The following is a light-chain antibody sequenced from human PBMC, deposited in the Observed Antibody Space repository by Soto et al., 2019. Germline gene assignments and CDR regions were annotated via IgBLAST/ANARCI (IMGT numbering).Light chain of an antibody. Sequence: DIVMTQSPDSLAVSLGERATINCKSSQNVLYSSNNKNYLAWYQHKPGQPPKLLIYWASTRESGVPDRFSGSGSGTDFTLTISSLQAEDVAVYYCQQYYSIPITFGPGTKVEIK. V-gene: IGKV4-1*01. CDR3: QQYYSIPIT. CDR1: QNVLYSSNNKNY. CDR2: WAS. J-gene: IGKJ3*01.